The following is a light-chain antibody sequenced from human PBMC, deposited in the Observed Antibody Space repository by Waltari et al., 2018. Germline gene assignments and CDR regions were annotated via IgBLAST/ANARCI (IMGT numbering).Light chain of an antibody. V-gene: IGKV1-5*03. CDR3: QRYNSYPIT. CDR2: EAT. Sequence: DIQMTQSPSTLSASVGDRVTITCRASQSIGSWLAWYQQKPGKAPKLLIYEATSLESGVPSRFSASGSGTAFTLTISSLQPDDFATYYCQRYNSYPITFGPGTKVDI. J-gene: IGKJ3*01. CDR1: QSIGSW.